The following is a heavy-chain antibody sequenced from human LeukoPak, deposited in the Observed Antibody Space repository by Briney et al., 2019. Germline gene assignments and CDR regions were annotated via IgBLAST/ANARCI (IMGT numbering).Heavy chain of an antibody. V-gene: IGHV3-7*01. J-gene: IGHJ4*02. D-gene: IGHD3-3*01. Sequence: PGGPLRLSCAASGFTFSSYWMNWVRQAPGKGLEWVANIKEDGSEKYYVDSVKGRFTISRDNAKNSLYLQMNGLRAEGTAVYYCARQRFLDYWGQGTLVTVSS. CDR2: IKEDGSEK. CDR1: GFTFSSYW. CDR3: ARQRFLDY.